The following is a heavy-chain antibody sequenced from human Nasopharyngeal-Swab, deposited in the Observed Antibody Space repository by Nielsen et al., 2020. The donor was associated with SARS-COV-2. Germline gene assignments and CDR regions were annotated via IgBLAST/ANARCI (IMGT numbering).Heavy chain of an antibody. D-gene: IGHD3-22*01. V-gene: IGHV4-30-2*01. J-gene: IGHJ4*02. Sequence: WIRQPPGKGLEWIGYIYHSGSTYYNPSLKSRVTISVDRSKNQFSLKLSSVTAADTAVYYCARTLTSITMIRPSWYFDYWGQGTLVTVSS. CDR2: IYHSGST. CDR3: ARTLTSITMIRPSWYFDY.